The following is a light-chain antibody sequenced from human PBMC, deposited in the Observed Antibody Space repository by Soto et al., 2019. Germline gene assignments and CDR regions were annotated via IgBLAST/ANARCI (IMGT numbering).Light chain of an antibody. CDR2: GAF. V-gene: IGKV3-15*01. Sequence: IVMTQSPAPLSVSPGERATLSCRASPTIDNKLAWYQQRPGQAPRLLIHGAFIRATGITARFSGSGCGTEFTLTISGLQSEDVGVYYCQQYKDWRTFGQGTNVDIK. CDR3: QQYKDWRT. CDR1: PTIDNK. J-gene: IGKJ1*01.